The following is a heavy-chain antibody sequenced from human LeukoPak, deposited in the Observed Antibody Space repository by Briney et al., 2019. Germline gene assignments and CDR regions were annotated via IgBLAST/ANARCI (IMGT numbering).Heavy chain of an antibody. D-gene: IGHD1-26*01. J-gene: IGHJ5*02. CDR3: AKEVGATTLGWFDP. V-gene: IGHV3-30*02. CDR2: IRYDGSNK. CDR1: GFTFSSYG. Sequence: GGSLRLSCAASGFTFSSYGMHWVRQAPGKGLEWVAFIRYDGSNKYYADSVKGRFTISRDNSKNTLYLQMNSLRAEDTAVYYCAKEVGATTLGWFDPWGQGTLVTVSS.